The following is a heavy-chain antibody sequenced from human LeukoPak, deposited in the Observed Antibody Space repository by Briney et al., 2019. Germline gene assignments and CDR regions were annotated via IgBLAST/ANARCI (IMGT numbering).Heavy chain of an antibody. V-gene: IGHV3-21*01. CDR3: ARGRGENSPYYSGWYFDL. Sequence: GGSLRLSCAVSGFTFSSYSMNWVRQAPGKGLEWVSSISSSISYIYYADSVKGRFTISRDNAKNSLYLQMNSLRAEDTAVYYCARGRGENSPYYSGWYFDLWGRGTLVTVSS. CDR2: ISSSISYI. D-gene: IGHD3-22*01. CDR1: GFTFSSYS. J-gene: IGHJ2*01.